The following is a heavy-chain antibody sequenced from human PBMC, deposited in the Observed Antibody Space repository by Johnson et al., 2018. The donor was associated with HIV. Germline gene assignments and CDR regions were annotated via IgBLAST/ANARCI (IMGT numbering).Heavy chain of an antibody. CDR2: ISGSGGST. V-gene: IGHV3-23*04. CDR3: ARDPGYSSFDI. D-gene: IGHD6-13*01. J-gene: IGHJ3*02. CDR1: GFTFSTYA. Sequence: VQLVESGGGLVQPGGSLRLSCAASGFTFSTYAMSWVRQAPGKGLEWVSGISGSGGSTYYADSVKGRFTISRDNSNNLMYLQMSSLRAEDTAVYYCARDPGYSSFDIWGQGAMVIVSS.